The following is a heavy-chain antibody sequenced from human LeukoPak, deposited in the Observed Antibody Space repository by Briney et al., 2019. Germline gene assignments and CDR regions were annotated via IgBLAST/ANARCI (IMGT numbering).Heavy chain of an antibody. D-gene: IGHD6-13*01. Sequence: GASVKVSCKASGGTFSSYAINWVRQATGQGLEWMGWMNPNSGNTGYAQKFQGRVTMTRNTSISTAYMELSSLRSEDTAVYYCARRGDSSSWYDLYYYYYGMDVWGQGTTVTVSS. V-gene: IGHV1-8*02. CDR2: MNPNSGNT. CDR1: GGTFSSYA. CDR3: ARRGDSSSWYDLYYYYYGMDV. J-gene: IGHJ6*02.